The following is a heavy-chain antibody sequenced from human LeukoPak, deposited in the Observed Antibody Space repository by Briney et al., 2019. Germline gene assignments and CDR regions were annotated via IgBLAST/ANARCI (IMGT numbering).Heavy chain of an antibody. CDR1: GGSISSYY. Sequence: ETSETLSLTCTVSGGSISSYYWSWIRQPPGKGLEWIGYIYYSGSTNYSPSLKSRVTISVDTSKNQFSLKLSSVTAADTAAYYCARGYYYYYMDVWGKGTTVTVSS. V-gene: IGHV4-59*01. CDR3: ARGYYYYYMDV. CDR2: IYYSGST. J-gene: IGHJ6*03.